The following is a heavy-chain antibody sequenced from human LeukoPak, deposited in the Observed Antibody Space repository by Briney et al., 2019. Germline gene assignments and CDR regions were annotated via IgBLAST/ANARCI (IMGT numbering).Heavy chain of an antibody. Sequence: SETLSLTCTVSGGSISSSSYYWGWIRQPPGKGLEWIGSIYYSGSTYYNPSLKSRVTISVDTSKNQFSLKLSSVTAADTAVHYCARHWVDSSGYSGWFDPWGQGTLVTVSS. V-gene: IGHV4-39*01. CDR1: GGSISSSSYY. CDR3: ARHWVDSSGYSGWFDP. D-gene: IGHD3-22*01. J-gene: IGHJ5*02. CDR2: IYYSGST.